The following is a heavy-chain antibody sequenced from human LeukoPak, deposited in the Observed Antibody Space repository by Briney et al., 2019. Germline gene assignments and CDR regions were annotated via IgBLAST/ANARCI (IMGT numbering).Heavy chain of an antibody. CDR2: IYYSGST. CDR3: ARDLSGVISY. Sequence: SETLSLTCTVSGASISSGGYYWSWIRQHPEKGLEWLGYIYYSGSTYYNPSLKSRVNISLDTSKNQFSLKLSSVTAADTAVYYCARDLSGVISYWGQGTLVTVSS. CDR1: GASISSGGYY. V-gene: IGHV4-31*03. J-gene: IGHJ4*02. D-gene: IGHD3-10*01.